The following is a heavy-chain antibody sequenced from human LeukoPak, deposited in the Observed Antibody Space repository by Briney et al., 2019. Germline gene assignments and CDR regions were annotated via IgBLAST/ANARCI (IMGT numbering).Heavy chain of an antibody. Sequence: ASVKVSCKASGYTFTGYYMHWVRQAPGQGLEWMGWINPDSGGTTYTQKFQGWATMTRDTSISTAYMELSRLTSDDTAVYYCAKDYYGSGSYVDYWGQGTLVIVSS. CDR3: AKDYYGSGSYVDY. CDR1: GYTFTGYY. V-gene: IGHV1-2*04. D-gene: IGHD3-10*01. CDR2: INPDSGGT. J-gene: IGHJ4*02.